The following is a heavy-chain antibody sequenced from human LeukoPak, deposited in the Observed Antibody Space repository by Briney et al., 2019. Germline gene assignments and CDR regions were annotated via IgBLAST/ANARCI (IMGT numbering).Heavy chain of an antibody. V-gene: IGHV4-39*07. CDR3: ARDYYGSGRAIYGMDV. J-gene: IGHJ6*02. CDR1: GGSISSSSYY. D-gene: IGHD3-10*01. CDR2: IYYSGST. Sequence: SETLSLTCTVSGGSISSSSYYWGWIRQPPGKGLEWIGSIYYSGSTNYNPSLKSRVTISVDTSKNQFSLKLSSVTAADTAVYYCARDYYGSGRAIYGMDVWGQGTTVTVSS.